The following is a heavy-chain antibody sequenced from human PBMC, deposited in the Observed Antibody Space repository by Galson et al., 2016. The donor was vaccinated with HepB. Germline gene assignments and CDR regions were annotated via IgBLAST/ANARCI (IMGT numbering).Heavy chain of an antibody. D-gene: IGHD2-21*02. Sequence: SLRLSCAASGFTFDDHGMHWVRQAPGKGLEWVALISGDGGNTYYADSVKSRFTISRVNRKNSLYLQMNSLTADDTAVYYCARDYRHCGADPMGAQGTLVTVSS. CDR3: ARDYRHCGADPM. V-gene: IGHV3-43*02. CDR2: ISGDGGNT. CDR1: GFTFDDHG. J-gene: IGHJ4*02.